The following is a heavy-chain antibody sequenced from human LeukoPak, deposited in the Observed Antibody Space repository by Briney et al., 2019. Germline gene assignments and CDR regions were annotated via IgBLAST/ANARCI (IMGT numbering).Heavy chain of an antibody. CDR2: IYYSGST. V-gene: IGHV4-59*01. CDR3: ARVRGYSYGSDAFDI. Sequence: SETLSLTCTVSGGSISSYYWSWIRQPPGKGLEWIGYIYYSGSTNYNPSLKSRVTISVDTSKKQFSLKLSSVTAADTAVYYCARVRGYSYGSDAFDIWGQGTMVTVSS. CDR1: GGSISSYY. D-gene: IGHD5-18*01. J-gene: IGHJ3*02.